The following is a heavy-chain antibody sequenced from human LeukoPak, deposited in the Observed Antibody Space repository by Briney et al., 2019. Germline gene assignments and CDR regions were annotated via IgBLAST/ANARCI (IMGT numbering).Heavy chain of an antibody. CDR3: ARDRGSSGVDC. J-gene: IGHJ4*02. D-gene: IGHD2-15*01. Sequence: PSETLSLTCTVSGDSISSGDYYWSWIRQPPGKGLEWIGYIYYSGSTSYNPSLKSRVTIPGDTSKNKFSMKLSSVTAAETAVYYCARDRGSSGVDCWGQGTLVTVSS. CDR2: IYYSGST. CDR1: GDSISSGDYY. V-gene: IGHV4-30-4*08.